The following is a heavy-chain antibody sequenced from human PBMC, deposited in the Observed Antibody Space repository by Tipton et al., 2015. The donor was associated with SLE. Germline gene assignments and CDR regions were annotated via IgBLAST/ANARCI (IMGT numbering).Heavy chain of an antibody. J-gene: IGHJ3*02. D-gene: IGHD6-6*01. CDR3: ASGGYSSYAFDI. CDR2: IYSSGNT. V-gene: IGHV4-61*09. Sequence: TLSLTCTVSGGSISSGSYYWSWIRQPAGKGLEWIGHIYSSGNTNYNPSLKSRVTISVDTPKNQFSLKLSSVTAADTAVYYCASGGYSSYAFDIWGQGTMVTVSS. CDR1: GGSISSGSYY.